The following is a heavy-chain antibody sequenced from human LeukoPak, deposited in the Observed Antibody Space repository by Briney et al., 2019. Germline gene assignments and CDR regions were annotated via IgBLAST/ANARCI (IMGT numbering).Heavy chain of an antibody. J-gene: IGHJ6*03. V-gene: IGHV3-48*03. Sequence: GGSLRLSCAASGFTFSSYEMNWVRQAPGKGLERVSYISSSGNTIYYADSVKGRITISRDNAKNSLYLQMNSLRAEDTAVYYCARNALSDMITFGGVIVDYYYYMDVWGKGTSVTISS. CDR2: ISSSGNTI. CDR3: ARNALSDMITFGGVIVDYYYYMDV. CDR1: GFTFSSYE. D-gene: IGHD3-16*02.